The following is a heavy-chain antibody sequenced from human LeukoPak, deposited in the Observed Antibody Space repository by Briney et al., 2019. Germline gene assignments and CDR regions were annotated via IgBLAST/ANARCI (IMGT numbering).Heavy chain of an antibody. Sequence: ASVKVSCKASGGTFSSYAISRVRQAPGQGLEWMGGIIPIFGTANYAQKFQGRVTITTDESTSTAYMELSSLRSEDTAVYYCARGARYCSSTSCHEYYYYYMDVWGKGTTVTVSS. J-gene: IGHJ6*03. V-gene: IGHV1-69*05. CDR3: ARGARYCSSTSCHEYYYYYMDV. D-gene: IGHD2-2*01. CDR1: GGTFSSYA. CDR2: IIPIFGTA.